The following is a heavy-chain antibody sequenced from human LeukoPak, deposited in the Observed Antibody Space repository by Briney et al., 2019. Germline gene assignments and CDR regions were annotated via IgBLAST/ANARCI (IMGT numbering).Heavy chain of an antibody. CDR1: GFTFSSYS. CDR3: ARDEYSSSRSTH. V-gene: IGHV3-48*01. J-gene: IGHJ4*02. CDR2: ISRTSSTI. D-gene: IGHD6-13*01. Sequence: GSLRLSCAASGFTFSSYSMNWVRQAPGKGLEWVSQISRTSSTIYYADSVKGRFTISRDNAKNSLYLQMNSLTGEDTAVYYCARDEYSSSRSTHWGQGTLVTVSS.